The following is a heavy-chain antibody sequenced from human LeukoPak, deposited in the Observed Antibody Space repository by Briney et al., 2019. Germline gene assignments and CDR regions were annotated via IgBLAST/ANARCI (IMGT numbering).Heavy chain of an antibody. D-gene: IGHD3-16*02. CDR3: ARDSSDGGTSSYRQSDY. CDR2: MKQDGSEK. V-gene: IGHV3-7*01. CDR1: GFIFSKYC. J-gene: IGHJ4*02. Sequence: PGGSLRLSCEASGFIFSKYCMSWVRQAPGKGPEWVANMKQDGSEKFYMDPVKGRFTISRDNANNSLYLQMNNLSAEDTAVYYCARDSSDGGTSSYRQSDYWGQGTLVTVSS.